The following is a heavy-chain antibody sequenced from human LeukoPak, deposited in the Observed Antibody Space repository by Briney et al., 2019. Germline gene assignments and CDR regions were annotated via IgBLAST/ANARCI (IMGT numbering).Heavy chain of an antibody. CDR2: ISTYNGNT. D-gene: IGHD2-15*01. J-gene: IGHJ3*02. CDR3: ARERGVVAAYDVFDI. CDR1: GYTFTNYG. Sequence: ASVKVSCKASGYTFTNYGISWVRQAPGQGLEWMGWISTYNGNTNYVQKLQGRVTMTTDTSTSTAYMELRSLTSDDTAVYYCARERGVVAAYDVFDIWGQGKMVTVSS. V-gene: IGHV1-18*01.